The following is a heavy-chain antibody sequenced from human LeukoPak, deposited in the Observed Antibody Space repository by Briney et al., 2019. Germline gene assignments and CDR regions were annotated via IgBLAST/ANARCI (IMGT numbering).Heavy chain of an antibody. CDR1: GYTFTGYY. CDR2: INPNSGGT. CDR3: ARELDPHYFDY. D-gene: IGHD6-6*01. J-gene: IGHJ4*02. Sequence: RWASVKVSCKASGYTFTGYYMHWLRQAPGQGLEWMGRINPNSGGTNYAQKFQGRVTMTRDTSISTAYMELSRLRSDDTAVYYCARELDPHYFDYWGQGTLVTVSS. V-gene: IGHV1-2*06.